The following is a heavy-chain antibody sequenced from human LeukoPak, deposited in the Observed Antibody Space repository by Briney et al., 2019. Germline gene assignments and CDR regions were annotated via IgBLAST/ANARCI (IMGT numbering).Heavy chain of an antibody. Sequence: AGGSLRLSCAASGFTFSSYWMHWVRQAPGKGLVWVSRINSDGSSTSYADSVKGRFTIFRDNAKNTLYLQMNSLRAEDTAVYYCAKRASFYRPGWGGGFDYWGQGTLVTVSS. D-gene: IGHD3-16*01. CDR1: GFTFSSYW. J-gene: IGHJ4*02. V-gene: IGHV3-74*01. CDR2: INSDGSST. CDR3: AKRASFYRPGWGGGFDY.